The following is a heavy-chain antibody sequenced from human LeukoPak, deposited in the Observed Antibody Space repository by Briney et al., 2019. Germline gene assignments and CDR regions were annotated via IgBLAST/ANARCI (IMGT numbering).Heavy chain of an antibody. Sequence: ASVKVSCKASGGTFSSYAISWLRQAPGQGLEWMGRIIPILGIANYAQKFQGRVTITADKSTSTAYMELSSLRSEDTAVYYCAREEDTAMETDYWGQGTLVTVSS. CDR2: IIPILGIA. V-gene: IGHV1-69*04. D-gene: IGHD5-18*01. CDR3: AREEDTAMETDY. CDR1: GGTFSSYA. J-gene: IGHJ4*02.